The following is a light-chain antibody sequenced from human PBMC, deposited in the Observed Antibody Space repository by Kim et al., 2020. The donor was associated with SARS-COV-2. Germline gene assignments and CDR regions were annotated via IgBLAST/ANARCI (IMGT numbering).Light chain of an antibody. CDR1: QGISDS. CDR3: QQAHSFPLT. V-gene: IGKV1-12*01. CDR2: AAS. Sequence: DIQMTQSPSSVSASVGDRVTITCRASQGISDSLGWYQQKPGKVPKLLIYAASSLRRGVPSRFSGSGSGTDFSLTIRNVQPEDFATYYCQQAHSFPLTFGGGTKVDIK. J-gene: IGKJ4*01.